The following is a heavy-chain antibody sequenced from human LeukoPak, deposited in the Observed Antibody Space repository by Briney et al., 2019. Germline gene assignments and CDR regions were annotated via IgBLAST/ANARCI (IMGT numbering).Heavy chain of an antibody. J-gene: IGHJ4*02. CDR1: GFTFSSYA. Sequence: PGGSLRLYCAASGFTFSSYAMHWVRQAPGKGLEWVAVISYDGSNKYYADSVKGRFTISRDNSKNTLYLQMNSLRAEDTAVYYCARDPSTLIVGALFDYWGQGTLVTVSS. CDR3: ARDPSTLIVGALFDY. V-gene: IGHV3-30-3*01. D-gene: IGHD1-26*01. CDR2: ISYDGSNK.